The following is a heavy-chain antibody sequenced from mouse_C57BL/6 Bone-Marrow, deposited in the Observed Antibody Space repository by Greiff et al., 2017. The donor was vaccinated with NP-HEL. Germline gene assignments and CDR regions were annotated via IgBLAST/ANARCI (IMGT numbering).Heavy chain of an antibody. Sequence: QVQLQQSGAELVKPGASVKLSCKASGYTFTEYSIHWVKQRSGQGLEWIGWFYPGSGSIKYNEKFKDKATLTVDKSSSTAYMELSSLTSEDSAVYFGARQGITTVYFDYWGQGTTLTVSS. D-gene: IGHD1-1*01. J-gene: IGHJ2*01. V-gene: IGHV1-62-2*01. CDR1: GYTFTEYS. CDR3: ARQGITTVYFDY. CDR2: FYPGSGSI.